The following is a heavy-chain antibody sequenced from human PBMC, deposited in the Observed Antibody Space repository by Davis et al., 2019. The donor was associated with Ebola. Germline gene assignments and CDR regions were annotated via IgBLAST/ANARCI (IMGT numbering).Heavy chain of an antibody. Sequence: PSETLSLTCAVSGGSISSGGYSWSWIRQPPGKGLEWIGYIYHSGSTYYNPSLKSRVTISVDRSKNQFSLKLSSVTAADTAVYYCARGGANYYGSGSYFDYWGQGTLVTVSS. CDR3: ARGGANYYGSGSYFDY. CDR2: IYHSGST. J-gene: IGHJ4*02. D-gene: IGHD3-10*01. CDR1: GGSISSGGYS. V-gene: IGHV4-30-2*01.